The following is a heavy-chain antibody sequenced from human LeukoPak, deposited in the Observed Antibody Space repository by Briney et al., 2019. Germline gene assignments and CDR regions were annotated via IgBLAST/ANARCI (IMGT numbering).Heavy chain of an antibody. CDR1: GFTFSSHG. Sequence: RGSLRLSCAASGFTFSSHGMPWVRQAPGKGLEWVATMTFDGSNKYYADSVKGRFTISRDNSQNTLYLQMNSLRAEDTALYYCARGSDCGSTSCYGLFDYWGQGTLVTVSS. J-gene: IGHJ4*02. CDR3: ARGSDCGSTSCYGLFDY. D-gene: IGHD2-2*01. V-gene: IGHV3-33*01. CDR2: MTFDGSNK.